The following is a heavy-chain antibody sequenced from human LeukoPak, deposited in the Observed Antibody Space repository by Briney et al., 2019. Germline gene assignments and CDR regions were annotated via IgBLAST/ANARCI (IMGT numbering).Heavy chain of an antibody. V-gene: IGHV1-18*01. CDR3: ARDGPYSSGWAGFDP. CDR1: GYTFTSYG. D-gene: IGHD6-19*01. Sequence: ASVKVSCKASGYTFTSYGISWVRQAPGQGLEWMGWISAYNGNTSYAQKLQGRVTMTTDTSTSTAYMELRSLRSDDTAVYYCARDGPYSSGWAGFDPWGQGTLVTVSS. CDR2: ISAYNGNT. J-gene: IGHJ5*02.